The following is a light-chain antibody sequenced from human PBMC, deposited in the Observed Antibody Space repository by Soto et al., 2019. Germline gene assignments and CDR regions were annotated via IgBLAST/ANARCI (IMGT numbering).Light chain of an antibody. Sequence: DIQMPQSPSPVSASVGDTVTISCRASQGIASWLAWYQQKPGKAPKLLIYGASRRRTGVPSRIDSSGSGTDFTIPTISLLPADFATYYCQQANGFPLTFGPGTKVDIK. CDR3: QQANGFPLT. V-gene: IGKV1-12*01. CDR2: GAS. J-gene: IGKJ3*01. CDR1: QGIASW.